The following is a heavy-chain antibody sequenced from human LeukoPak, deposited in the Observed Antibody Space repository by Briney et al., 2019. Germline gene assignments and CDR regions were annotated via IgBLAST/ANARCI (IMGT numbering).Heavy chain of an antibody. CDR2: IYYSGST. J-gene: IGHJ4*02. D-gene: IGHD3-22*01. CDR1: GGSISSSSYY. V-gene: IGHV4-39*07. Sequence: PSETLSLTCTVSGGSISSSSYYWGWIRQPPGKGLEYIGSIYYSGSTYYNPSLKSRVTMSVDTSKNQFSLKLSSVTAAETAVYYCARAPPYHYDSNGYLFDYWGQGTLVTVSS. CDR3: ARAPPYHYDSNGYLFDY.